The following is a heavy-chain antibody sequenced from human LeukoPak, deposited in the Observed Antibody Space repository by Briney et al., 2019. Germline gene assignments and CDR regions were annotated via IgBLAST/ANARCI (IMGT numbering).Heavy chain of an antibody. CDR1: GFTFSTYW. J-gene: IGHJ4*02. V-gene: IGHV3-7*01. CDR2: IKQDGSET. Sequence: GGSLRLSCAASGFTFSTYWMTWVRQAPGKGLEWVANIKQDGSETYYVDSVKGRFTISRDNAKNSLYLQMSSLRAEDTAVYYCARGVPTGIVYFDYWGQGTLATVSS. CDR3: ARGVPTGIVYFDY. D-gene: IGHD1-1*01.